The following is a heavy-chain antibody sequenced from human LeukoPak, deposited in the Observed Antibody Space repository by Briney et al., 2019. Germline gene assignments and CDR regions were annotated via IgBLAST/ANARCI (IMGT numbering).Heavy chain of an antibody. D-gene: IGHD3-10*01. CDR2: IYYSGST. J-gene: IGHJ4*02. V-gene: IGHV4-39*01. Sequence: SETLSLTCTVSGGSISSSSYYWGWIRQPPGKGLEWIGSIYYSGSTYYNPSLKSRVTISVDTSKNQFSLKLSSVTAADTAVYYCAILWLGEFFDYWGQGTLVTVSS. CDR3: AILWLGEFFDY. CDR1: GGSISSSSYY.